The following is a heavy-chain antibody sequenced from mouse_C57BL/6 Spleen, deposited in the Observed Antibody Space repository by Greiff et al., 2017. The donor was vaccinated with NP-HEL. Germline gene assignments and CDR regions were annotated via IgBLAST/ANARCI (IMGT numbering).Heavy chain of an antibody. V-gene: IGHV14-4*01. J-gene: IGHJ2*01. Sequence: EVKLMESGAELVRPGASVKLSCTASGFNIKDDYMHWVKQRPEQGLEWIGWIDPENGDTEYASKFQGKATITADTSSNTAYLQLSSLTSEDTAVYYCTTLYYGSSGDYWGQGTTLTVSS. CDR2: IDPENGDT. D-gene: IGHD1-1*01. CDR1: GFNIKDDY. CDR3: TTLYYGSSGDY.